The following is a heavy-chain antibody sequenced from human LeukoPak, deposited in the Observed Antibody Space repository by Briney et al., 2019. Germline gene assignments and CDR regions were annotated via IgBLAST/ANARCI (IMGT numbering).Heavy chain of an antibody. CDR2: ISGSGGST. CDR1: GFTFSSYA. V-gene: IGHV3-23*01. J-gene: IGHJ4*02. CDR3: ARGDHEY. Sequence: GGSLRLSCAASGFTFSSYAMSWVRQAPGKGPEWVSAISGSGGSTYYADSVKGRFTISRDDAKNSLFLQMNSLRADDTAVYYCARGDHEYWGQGTLVTVSS.